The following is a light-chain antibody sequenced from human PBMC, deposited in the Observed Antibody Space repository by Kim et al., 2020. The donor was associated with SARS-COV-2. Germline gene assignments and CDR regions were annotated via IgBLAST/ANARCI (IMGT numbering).Light chain of an antibody. V-gene: IGKV1-27*01. Sequence: DIEMTQSPSSLSASVGDRVIITCRASQDIDNYLAWYQQKPGKVPKLLISAASTLQTGVPSRFSGGGSGTEFTLTISSLQPEDVATYYCQKYSSAPPLTFGGGTKVDIK. CDR3: QKYSSAPPLT. J-gene: IGKJ4*01. CDR2: AAS. CDR1: QDIDNY.